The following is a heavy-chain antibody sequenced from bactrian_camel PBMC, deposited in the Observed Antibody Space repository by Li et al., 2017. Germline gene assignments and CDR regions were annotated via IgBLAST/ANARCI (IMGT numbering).Heavy chain of an antibody. V-gene: IGHV3-3*01. CDR3: ATNPPRQPRDDDEPSCDEYRE. CDR2: MSTTGSTT. J-gene: IGHJ4*01. D-gene: IGHD4*01. CDR1: VDTIGRYC. Sequence: HVQLVESGGGSVQAGGSLRLSCVASVDTIGRYCMGWFRQIPDKEREGVAAMSTTGSTTYYDDSVKGRFTISRDNDKRRVYLQLESLRPEDSADYFCATNPPRQPRDDDEPSCDEYREWGQGTQVTVS.